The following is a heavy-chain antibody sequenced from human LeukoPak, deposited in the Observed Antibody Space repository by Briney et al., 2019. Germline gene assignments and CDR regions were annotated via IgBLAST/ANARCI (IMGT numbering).Heavy chain of an antibody. Sequence: ASVKVSCKASGYTFTRYGISWVRPAPGEGLEWMGWISADNGNTNYAQKLQGRVTMTTDTSTSTAYMELRSLRSDDTAVYYCARKYCSSTSCYGGNAFDIWGQETMVTVSS. CDR2: ISADNGNT. CDR1: GYTFTRYG. V-gene: IGHV1-18*01. D-gene: IGHD2-2*01. J-gene: IGHJ3*02. CDR3: ARKYCSSTSCYGGNAFDI.